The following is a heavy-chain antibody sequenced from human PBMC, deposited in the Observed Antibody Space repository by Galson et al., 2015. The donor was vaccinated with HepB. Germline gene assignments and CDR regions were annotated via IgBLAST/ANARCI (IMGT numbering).Heavy chain of an antibody. CDR1: GFTFSSYS. CDR3: ARVKFTIFGVVTSDHWYFDL. J-gene: IGHJ2*01. V-gene: IGHV3-48*02. Sequence: SLRLSCAASGFTFSSYSMNWVRQAPGKGLEWVSYISSSSSTIYYADSVKGRFTISRDNAKNSLYLQMNSLRDEDTAVYYCARVKFTIFGVVTSDHWYFDLWGRGTLVTVSS. D-gene: IGHD3-3*01. CDR2: ISSSSSTI.